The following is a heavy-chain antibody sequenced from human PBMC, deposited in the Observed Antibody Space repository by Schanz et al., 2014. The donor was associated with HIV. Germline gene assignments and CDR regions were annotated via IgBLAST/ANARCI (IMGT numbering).Heavy chain of an antibody. Sequence: EVQVLESGGRLAQPGGSLRLSCAASGFTFSDYALNWVRQAPGKGLEWVSAISGSGSSTYYADSVKGRFTISRDNSKNTLYLQMNSLRAEDTAVYFCAKALGGGPEDYWGQGTLVTVSS. D-gene: IGHD1-26*01. CDR1: GFTFSDYA. J-gene: IGHJ4*02. CDR3: AKALGGGPEDY. V-gene: IGHV3-23*01. CDR2: ISGSGSST.